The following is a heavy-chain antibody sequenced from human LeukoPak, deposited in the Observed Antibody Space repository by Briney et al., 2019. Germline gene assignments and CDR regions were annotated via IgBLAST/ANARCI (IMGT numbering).Heavy chain of an antibody. CDR3: ARAPRYYDILTGYSMQDAFDI. J-gene: IGHJ3*02. D-gene: IGHD3-9*01. Sequence: GGSLRLSCAASGFTFRSYSMNWVRQAPGKGLEWVSSISSSSSYIYYADSVKGRFTISRDNAKNSLYLQMNSLRAEDTAVYYCARAPRYYDILTGYSMQDAFDIWGQGTMVTVSS. CDR2: ISSSSSYI. CDR1: GFTFRSYS. V-gene: IGHV3-21*01.